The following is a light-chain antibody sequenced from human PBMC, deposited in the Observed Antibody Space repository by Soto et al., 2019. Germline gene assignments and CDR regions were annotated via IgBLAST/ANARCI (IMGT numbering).Light chain of an antibody. CDR2: GTI. J-gene: IGLJ1*01. CDR1: SSNIGAGFD. CDR3: QSYASSLSGHNYV. Sequence: QSVLTQPPSVSGAPGQRVTISCTGSSSNIGAGFDVHWYQQVPGTAPKLLIFGTINRPSGVPDRFSGSKSGTSASLAINGLQAEDEAEYYCQSYASSLSGHNYVFGTGTKVTV. V-gene: IGLV1-40*01.